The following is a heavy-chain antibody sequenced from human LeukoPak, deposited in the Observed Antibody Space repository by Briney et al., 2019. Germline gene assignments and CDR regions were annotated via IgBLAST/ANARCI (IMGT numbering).Heavy chain of an antibody. D-gene: IGHD3-10*01. CDR1: GFTMSHYG. CDR2: IKQDGSEK. V-gene: IGHV3-7*03. CDR3: AREGPNYYGSGSSFDY. J-gene: IGHJ4*02. Sequence: GVPLRLSCAASGFTMSHYGVSWVRQAPGKGLEWVANIKQDGSEKYYVDSVKGRFTISRDNAKNSLYLQMNSLRAEDTAVYYCAREGPNYYGSGSSFDYWGQGTLVTVSS.